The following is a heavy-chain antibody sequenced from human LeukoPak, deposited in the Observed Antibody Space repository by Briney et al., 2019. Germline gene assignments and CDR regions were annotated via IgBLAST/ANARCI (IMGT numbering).Heavy chain of an antibody. CDR2: IIPILGIA. J-gene: IGHJ4*02. CDR1: GGTFSSYA. D-gene: IGHD3-10*01. CDR3: ASRPHYYGPFDY. Sequence: GASVKVSCKASGGTFSSYAISWVRQAPGQGLEWMGRIIPILGIANYAQKFQGRVTITADKSTSTAYMELSSLRSEDTAVYYCASRPHYYGPFDYWGQGTLVTVSS. V-gene: IGHV1-69*04.